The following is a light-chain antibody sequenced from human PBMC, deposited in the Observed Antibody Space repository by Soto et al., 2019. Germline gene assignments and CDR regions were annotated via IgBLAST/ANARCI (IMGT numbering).Light chain of an antibody. CDR1: SCDVGGYNY. CDR3: SSYTSSSTLAV. V-gene: IGLV2-14*01. J-gene: IGLJ2*01. CDR2: EVS. Sequence: QAVVTQPASVSGSPGQSITISCTGTSCDVGGYNYVSWYQQHPGKAPKLMIYEVSNRPSGVSSRFSGSKSGNTASLTISGLQAEDEADYYCSSYTSSSTLAVFGGGTKVTVL.